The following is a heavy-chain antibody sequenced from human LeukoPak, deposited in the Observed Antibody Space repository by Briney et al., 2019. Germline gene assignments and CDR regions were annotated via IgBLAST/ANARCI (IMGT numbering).Heavy chain of an antibody. CDR1: GGSMNIYY. CDR3: ARVQWQDDAFDI. D-gene: IGHD6-19*01. Sequence: SETLSLTCTVSGGSMNIYYWSWIRQPPGKGLEWIGYIYYSGSTNYNPSLKSRLTMSVDTSKNQFSLRLSSVTAADTAVYYCARVQWQDDAFDIWGQGTMVTVSS. CDR2: IYYSGST. V-gene: IGHV4-59*01. J-gene: IGHJ3*02.